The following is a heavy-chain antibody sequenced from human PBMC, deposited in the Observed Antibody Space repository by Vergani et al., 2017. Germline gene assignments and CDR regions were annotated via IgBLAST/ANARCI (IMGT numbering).Heavy chain of an antibody. J-gene: IGHJ4*02. V-gene: IGHV3-30*03. CDR3: ARSEGQGY. CDR1: GFTFSSYG. Sequence: QVQLVESGGGVVRPGRSLRLSCAVSGFTFSSYGMLWVRQAPGKGLEWVALISYDGNNEYYTDSVKGRFTISRDNSKNTLYLQMNSLRPEDTAVYYCARSEGQGYWGQGTLVTVSS. CDR2: ISYDGNNE.